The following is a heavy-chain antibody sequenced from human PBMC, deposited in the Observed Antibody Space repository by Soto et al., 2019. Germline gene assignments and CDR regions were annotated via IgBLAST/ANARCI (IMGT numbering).Heavy chain of an antibody. J-gene: IGHJ3*02. CDR3: AKRRVAFDI. CDR1: GFTFDDYA. Sequence: EVQLVESGGGLVQPGRSLRLSCAASGFTFDDYAMHWVRQAPGKGLEWVSGISWNSGSIGYADSVKGRFTISRDNAKNSLYLQMNSLRAEDTALYYCAKRRVAFDIWGQGTMVTVSS. V-gene: IGHV3-9*01. CDR2: ISWNSGSI.